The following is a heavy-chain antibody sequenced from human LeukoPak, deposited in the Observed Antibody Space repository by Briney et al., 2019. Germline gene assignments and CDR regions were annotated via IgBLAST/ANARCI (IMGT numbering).Heavy chain of an antibody. V-gene: IGHV1-2*02. Sequence: ASVKVSCKAPGYTFTGYYMHWVRQAPGQGLEWMGWINPNSGGTNYAQKFQGRVTMTRDTSISTAYMELSRLRSDDTAVYYCARDLKRTYYGMDVWGQGTTVTVSS. CDR2: INPNSGGT. CDR3: ARDLKRTYYGMDV. J-gene: IGHJ6*02. CDR1: GYTFTGYY.